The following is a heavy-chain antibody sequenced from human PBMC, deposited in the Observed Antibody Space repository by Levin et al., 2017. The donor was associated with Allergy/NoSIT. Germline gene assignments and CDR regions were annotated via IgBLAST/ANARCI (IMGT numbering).Heavy chain of an antibody. Sequence: GGSLRLSCAASGFTFSTYSMNWVRQAPGKGLEWVSSISSSSSYIYYADSVKGRFTISRDNAKNSLYLQMNSLRAEDTAVYYCASALHLGELSSLDYWGQGTLVTVSS. CDR1: GFTFSTYS. CDR2: ISSSSSYI. J-gene: IGHJ4*02. V-gene: IGHV3-21*01. D-gene: IGHD3-16*02. CDR3: ASALHLGELSSLDY.